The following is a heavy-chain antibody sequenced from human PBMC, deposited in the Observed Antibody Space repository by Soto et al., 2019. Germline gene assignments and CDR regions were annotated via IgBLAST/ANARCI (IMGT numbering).Heavy chain of an antibody. CDR1: GYTFTGCY. D-gene: IGHD3-3*01. CDR3: ARDLSGGFLEWLS. Sequence: ASVKVSCKASGYTFTGCYMHWVRQAPGQGLEWMGWINPNSGGTNYAQKFQGRVTMTRDTSISTAYMELSRLRSDDTAVYYCARDLSGGFLEWLSWGQGTLVTVSS. J-gene: IGHJ5*02. V-gene: IGHV1-2*02. CDR2: INPNSGGT.